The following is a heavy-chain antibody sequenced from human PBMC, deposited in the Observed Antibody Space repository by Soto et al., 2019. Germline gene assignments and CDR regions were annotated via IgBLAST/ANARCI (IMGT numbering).Heavy chain of an antibody. Sequence: SETLSLTCAISGDSVSSNSAAWNWIRQSPSRGLEWLGRTYYRSKWYNDYAVSVKSRITINPDTSKNQFSLQLNSVTPEDTAVYYCASSPIYCSRTSCYNYYYYMDVWGKGTTVTVSS. V-gene: IGHV6-1*01. CDR2: TYYRSKWYN. CDR1: GDSVSSNSAA. J-gene: IGHJ6*03. CDR3: ASSPIYCSRTSCYNYYYYMDV. D-gene: IGHD2-2*01.